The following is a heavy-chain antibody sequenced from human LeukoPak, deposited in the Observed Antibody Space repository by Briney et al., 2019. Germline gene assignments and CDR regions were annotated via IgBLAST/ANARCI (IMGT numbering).Heavy chain of an antibody. CDR2: ISYTGNT. CDR1: GASLSGYY. J-gene: IGHJ3*02. Sequence: PSETLSLTCAVYGASLSGYYWTWIRQPPGRGLEWIGEISYTGNTNYNPSLKSRVTISMDTSRNQFSLKLSSVTAADTAVFYCARGPRQTGRVRPYGFDIWGQGTMVTVSS. V-gene: IGHV4-34*01. CDR3: ARGPRQTGRVRPYGFDI. D-gene: IGHD1-1*01.